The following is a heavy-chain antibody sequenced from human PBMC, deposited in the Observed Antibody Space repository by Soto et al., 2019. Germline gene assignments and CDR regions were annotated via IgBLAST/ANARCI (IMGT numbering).Heavy chain of an antibody. J-gene: IGHJ6*02. D-gene: IGHD6-25*01. Sequence: SETLSLTCTVSGGSISSYYWSWIRQPPGKGLERIGYIYYSGSTNYNPSLKSRVTISVDTSKNQVSLKLSSVTAADTAMYFCARQVSSAWPPYYYDMDVWGQGTTVTVSS. V-gene: IGHV4-59*08. CDR3: ARQVSSAWPPYYYDMDV. CDR1: GGSISSYY. CDR2: IYYSGST.